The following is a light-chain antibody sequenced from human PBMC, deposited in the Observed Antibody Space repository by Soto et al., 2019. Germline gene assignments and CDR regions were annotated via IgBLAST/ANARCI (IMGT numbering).Light chain of an antibody. V-gene: IGLV1-40*01. CDR2: GNS. CDR3: QSYDSSLNGYYV. Sequence: QSVLTQPPSVSGAPGQRVTISCTGRSSNIGAGYEVHWYQQLPGTAPKLLIFGNSNRPSGVPDRFSGSKSGTSASLAITGLRAEDEADYYCQSYDSSLNGYYVFGTGTKLTVL. CDR1: SSNIGAGYE. J-gene: IGLJ1*01.